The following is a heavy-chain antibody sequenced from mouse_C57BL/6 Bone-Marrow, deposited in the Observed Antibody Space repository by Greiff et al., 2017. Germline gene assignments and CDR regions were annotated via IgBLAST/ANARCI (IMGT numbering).Heavy chain of an antibody. J-gene: IGHJ3*01. D-gene: IGHD3-1*01. Sequence: LVESGGGLVKPGGSLQLSCAASGFTFSDYGMHWVRQAPEMGLEWVAYISSGSSTIYYADTVKGRFTISRDNAKNTLFRQMTSLMSEDTAMYYCARGLREFAYWGQGTLVTVSA. CDR1: GFTFSDYG. CDR3: ARGLREFAY. V-gene: IGHV5-17*01. CDR2: ISSGSSTI.